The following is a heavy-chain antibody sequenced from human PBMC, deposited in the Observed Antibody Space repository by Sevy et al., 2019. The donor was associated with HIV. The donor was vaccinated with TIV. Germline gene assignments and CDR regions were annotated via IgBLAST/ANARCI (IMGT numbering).Heavy chain of an antibody. V-gene: IGHV4-31*03. CDR3: ASSLWDFAFDF. CDR2: IYYRGST. Sequence: SETLSLTCTVSGGSISTGGYYWSWIRQHPGKGLEWIGYIYYRGSTSYNPSLQSRVTLSVDTSKNQFSLRLSSVTAADSAVYHCASSLWDFAFDFWGQGIQVTVSS. J-gene: IGHJ4*02. CDR1: GGSISTGGYY. D-gene: IGHD3-16*01.